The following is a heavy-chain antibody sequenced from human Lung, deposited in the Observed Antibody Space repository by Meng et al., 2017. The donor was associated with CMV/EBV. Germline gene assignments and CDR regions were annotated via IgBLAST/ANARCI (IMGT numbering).Heavy chain of an antibody. CDR3: AREVYLDSRIY. D-gene: IGHD3-9*01. CDR2: VYFSGST. V-gene: IGHV4-39*07. J-gene: IGHJ4*02. CDR1: GCSISSSTYY. Sequence: CTVSGCSISSSTYYWVWVRQPPMKGVEGIGSVYFSGSTYYSTSLKSRVTISMDTSKDQFSLKLSSVTAADTAVYYCAREVYLDSRIYWGQGSLVTVSS.